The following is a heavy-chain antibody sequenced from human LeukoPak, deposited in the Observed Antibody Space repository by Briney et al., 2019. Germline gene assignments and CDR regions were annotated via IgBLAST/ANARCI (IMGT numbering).Heavy chain of an antibody. V-gene: IGHV3-23*01. CDR3: AKLHNLNCDY. CDR2: ISGSGGST. J-gene: IGHJ4*02. D-gene: IGHD1-14*01. Sequence: GGPLRLSCAASGFTFSDYAMSWVRQAPGKGLEWVSTISGSGGSTYYADSVKGRFAISRDSSKNTLYLQMNNLRPEDTAVYYCAKLHNLNCDYWGLGTLVTVSS. CDR1: GFTFSDYA.